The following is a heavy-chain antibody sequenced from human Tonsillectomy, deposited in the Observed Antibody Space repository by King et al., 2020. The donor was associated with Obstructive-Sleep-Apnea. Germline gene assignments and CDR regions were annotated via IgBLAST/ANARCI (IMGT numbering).Heavy chain of an antibody. CDR3: ARNLVTMVRGVISYGMDV. CDR1: GYTFTSYD. Sequence: QLVQSGAEVKKPGASVKVSCKASGYTFTSYDINWVRQATGQGLEWMGWMNPNSGNTGYAQKLQGRVTMPRNTSISTAYMGLSSLRSEDTAVYYCARNLVTMVRGVISYGMDVWGQGTTVTVSS. J-gene: IGHJ6*02. V-gene: IGHV1-8*01. D-gene: IGHD3-10*01. CDR2: MNPNSGNT.